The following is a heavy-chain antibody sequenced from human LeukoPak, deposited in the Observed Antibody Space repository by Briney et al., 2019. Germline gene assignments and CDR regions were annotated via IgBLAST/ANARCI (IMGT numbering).Heavy chain of an antibody. CDR3: AKKSRVDILTE. V-gene: IGHV3-23*01. Sequence: GGSLRLSCAASGFTFDDYAMHWVRQAPGKGLEWVSGISDSGGSTYYADSVKGRFTISRDNSKNTLYLQMNSLRAEDTAVYYCAKKSRVDILTEWGQGTLVTVSS. D-gene: IGHD3-9*01. CDR1: GFTFDDYA. CDR2: ISDSGGST. J-gene: IGHJ4*02.